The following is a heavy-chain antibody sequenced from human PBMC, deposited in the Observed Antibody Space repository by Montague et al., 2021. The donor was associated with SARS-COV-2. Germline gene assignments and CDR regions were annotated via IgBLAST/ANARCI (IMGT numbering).Heavy chain of an antibody. D-gene: IGHD1-26*01. V-gene: IGHV4-59*01. CDR1: GGSISPYY. CDR2: SYYTGST. Sequence: SETLSLTCTVSGGSISPYYWSWIRQPPGKGLEWMGNSYYTGSTNYNYSPKSRLTISVDTSENQFSLNLNSVTPADTDVYYCAGVGWELRVGDYYFDYWGQGTLVTVSS. J-gene: IGHJ4*02. CDR3: AGVGWELRVGDYYFDY.